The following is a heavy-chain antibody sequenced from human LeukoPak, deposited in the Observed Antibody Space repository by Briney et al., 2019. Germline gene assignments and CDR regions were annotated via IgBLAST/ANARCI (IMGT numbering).Heavy chain of an antibody. CDR3: ARGGRYKLWFTKTFDY. D-gene: IGHD5-18*01. J-gene: IGHJ4*02. CDR1: GFTFSSYS. V-gene: IGHV3-21*01. CDR2: ISSSSSYI. Sequence: GGSLRLSCAASGFTFSSYSMNWVRQAPGKGLEWVSSISSSSSYIYYADSVKGRFTISRDNAKNSLYLQMNSLRAEDTAVYYCARGGRYKLWFTKTFDYWGQGTLVTVSS.